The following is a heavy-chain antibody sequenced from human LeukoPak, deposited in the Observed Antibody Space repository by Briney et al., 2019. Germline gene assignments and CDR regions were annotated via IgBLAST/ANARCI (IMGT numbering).Heavy chain of an antibody. J-gene: IGHJ5*02. V-gene: IGHV1-69*13. CDR2: IIPIFGTA. D-gene: IGHD6-25*01. CDR1: GYTFTSYA. Sequence: SVKVSCKAPGYTFTSYAMNWVRQAPGQGLEWMGGIIPIFGTANYAQKFQGRVTITADDSTSTAYMELTSLRSEDTAVYYCARGPAQRTYNWFDPWGQGPLVTVSS. CDR3: ARGPAQRTYNWFDP.